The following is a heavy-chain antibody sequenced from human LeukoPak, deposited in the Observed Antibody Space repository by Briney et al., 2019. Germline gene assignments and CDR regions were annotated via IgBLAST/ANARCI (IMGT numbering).Heavy chain of an antibody. CDR2: IYPADSES. Sequence: GESLKISCKGSGYSFTSYWIAWVRQMPGKGLELMGLIYPADSESRYSPSFQGQVTISADKSISTAYLQWSNLKASDTAMYYCARRGYSYGPYYYHYYMDVWGKGTTVTVSS. CDR3: ARRGYSYGPYYYHYYMDV. D-gene: IGHD5-18*01. J-gene: IGHJ6*03. V-gene: IGHV5-51*01. CDR1: GYSFTSYW.